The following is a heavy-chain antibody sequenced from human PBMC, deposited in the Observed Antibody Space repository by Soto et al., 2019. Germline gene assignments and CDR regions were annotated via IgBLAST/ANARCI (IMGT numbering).Heavy chain of an antibody. CDR1: GYSFAGYW. D-gene: IGHD3-22*01. J-gene: IGHJ4*02. CDR2: IDPSDSQT. CDR3: ARQIYDSDNGPNFQYYFDS. Sequence: PGESLKISCKGSGYSFAGYWITWVRQKPGKGLEWMGRIDPSDSQTYYSPSFRGHVTISATKSITTVFLQWSSLRASDTAMYYCARQIYDSDNGPNFQYYFDSWGQGTRVTVSS. V-gene: IGHV5-10-1*01.